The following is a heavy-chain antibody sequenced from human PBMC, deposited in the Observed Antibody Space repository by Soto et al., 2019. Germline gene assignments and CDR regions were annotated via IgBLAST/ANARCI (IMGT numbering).Heavy chain of an antibody. V-gene: IGHV3-74*01. D-gene: IGHD3-10*01. CDR1: GFTFSSYW. CDR2: IYSDGSST. CDR3: ARSLLINMGRGVMVAGMDV. J-gene: IGHJ6*02. Sequence: EVQLVESGGGLVQPGGSLRLSCAASGFTFSSYWMHWVRLAPGKGLVWVSRIYSDGSSTSYADSVKGRFTISRDNAKNTMYVQXNSLRAEDTAEYYCARSLLINMGRGVMVAGMDVWGQGTTVTVSS.